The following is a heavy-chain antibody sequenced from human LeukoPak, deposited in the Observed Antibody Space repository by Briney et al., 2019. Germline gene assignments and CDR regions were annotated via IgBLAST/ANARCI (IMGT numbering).Heavy chain of an antibody. CDR2: IWYDGSNK. CDR1: GFTFSSYG. CDR3: GRVRGIAAAFDAFDI. D-gene: IGHD6-13*01. Sequence: GGSLRLSCAASGFTFSSYGMHWVRQAPGKGLEWVAVIWYDGSNKYYADSVKGRFTISRDNSKNTLYLQMNSLRAEDTAVYYCGRVRGIAAAFDAFDIWGQGTMVTVPS. J-gene: IGHJ3*02. V-gene: IGHV3-33*01.